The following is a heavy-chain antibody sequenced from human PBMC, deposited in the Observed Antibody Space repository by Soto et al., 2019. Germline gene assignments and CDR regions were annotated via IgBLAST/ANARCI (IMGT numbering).Heavy chain of an antibody. CDR2: IIPIFGTA. Sequence: ASVKVSCKASGGTFSSYAISWVRQAPGQGLEWMGGIIPIFGTANYAQKFQGRVTITADESTSTAYMELSSLRSEDTAVYYCARGGYSPWDYYGMDVWGQGTTVTVSS. D-gene: IGHD1-26*01. CDR1: GGTFSSYA. J-gene: IGHJ6*02. CDR3: ARGGYSPWDYYGMDV. V-gene: IGHV1-69*13.